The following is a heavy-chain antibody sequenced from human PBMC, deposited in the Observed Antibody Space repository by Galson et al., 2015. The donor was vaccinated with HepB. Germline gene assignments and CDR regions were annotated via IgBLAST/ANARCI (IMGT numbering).Heavy chain of an antibody. Sequence: SLRLSCAASGFTFTDYWMSWVRQAPGKGLEWVANINKDGNDKYYVDSVEGRFTVSRDNAKNSLYLHMNSLRVEDTALYYCARADALRTVDSWGQGALVTVSS. J-gene: IGHJ4*02. V-gene: IGHV3-7*03. CDR3: ARADALRTVDS. CDR1: GFTFTDYW. CDR2: INKDGNDK.